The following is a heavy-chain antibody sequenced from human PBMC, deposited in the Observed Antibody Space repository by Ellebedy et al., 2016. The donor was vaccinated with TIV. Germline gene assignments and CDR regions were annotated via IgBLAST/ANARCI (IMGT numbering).Heavy chain of an antibody. CDR2: IYYSGST. Sequence: SETLSLTXAVYGGTFSGYYWNWIRQPPGKGLEWIGYIYYSGSTNYNPSLKSRVTISVDTSKNQISLKLSSVTAADTAVYYCARSGHCGGDCQGWFDPWGQGTLVTVSS. J-gene: IGHJ5*02. CDR3: ARSGHCGGDCQGWFDP. CDR1: GGTFSGYY. V-gene: IGHV4-59*01. D-gene: IGHD2-21*02.